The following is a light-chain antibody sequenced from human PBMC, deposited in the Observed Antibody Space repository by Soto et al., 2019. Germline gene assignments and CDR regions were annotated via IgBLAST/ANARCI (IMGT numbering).Light chain of an antibody. V-gene: IGLV4-60*02. CDR3: ETWVSNTYV. Sequence: QPVLTQSSSASASLGSSVKLTCTLSSGHSSYIIAWHQQQPGKAPRYLMKLEGSGNYNKGSGVPDRFSGSSSGADRYLTISNLQFEDEADYYCETWVSNTYVFGTGTKVTVL. CDR1: SGHSSYI. J-gene: IGLJ1*01. CDR2: LEGSGNY.